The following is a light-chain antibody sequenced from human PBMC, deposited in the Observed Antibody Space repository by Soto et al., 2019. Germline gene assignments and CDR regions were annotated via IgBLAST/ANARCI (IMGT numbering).Light chain of an antibody. Sequence: DMQLTQSPSSLSASVGDRVTITCRASQNVRSYLNWYQQKPGKAPKLLISESSILESGVPSKFSGDGYGTDFTLTIRSLQPEDFAIYYCQQTFSIPRTFDHGTRVEIK. CDR1: QNVRSY. CDR3: QQTFSIPRT. J-gene: IGKJ1*01. V-gene: IGKV1-39*01. CDR2: ESS.